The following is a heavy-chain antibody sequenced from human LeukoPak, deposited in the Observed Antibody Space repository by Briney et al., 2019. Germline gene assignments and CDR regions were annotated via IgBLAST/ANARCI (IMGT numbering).Heavy chain of an antibody. CDR1: GGSISSYY. CDR2: IYSSGST. Sequence: SETLSLTCTVSGGSISSYYWSWFRQPPGKGLERIGYIYSSGSTNYNPSLKSRVTISVDTSKNQFSLKLSSVTAADTAVYYCGRGGYYDSSGRHYYFDYWGQGTLVTVSS. J-gene: IGHJ4*02. D-gene: IGHD3-22*01. V-gene: IGHV4-59*01. CDR3: GRGGYYDSSGRHYYFDY.